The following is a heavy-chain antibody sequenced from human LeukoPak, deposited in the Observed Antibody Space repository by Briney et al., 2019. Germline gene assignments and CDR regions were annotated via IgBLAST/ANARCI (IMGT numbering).Heavy chain of an antibody. J-gene: IGHJ4*02. CDR2: IRKDGYDE. CDR1: GFTFSRYT. Sequence: PGGSLRLSCAGSGFTFSRYTFNWVRQAPGKGLEWVSFIRKDGYDEKCANSVKGRFTISRDNSKNTVYLQLTSLRIEDTAVYCCAKDRGDFPPYFDSWGPGTLVTVSS. CDR3: AKDRGDFPPYFDS. V-gene: IGHV3-30*02. D-gene: IGHD2/OR15-2a*01.